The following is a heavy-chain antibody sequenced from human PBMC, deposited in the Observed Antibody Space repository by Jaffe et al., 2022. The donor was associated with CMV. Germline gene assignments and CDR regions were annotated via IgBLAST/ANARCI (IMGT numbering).Heavy chain of an antibody. Sequence: EVQLVESGGGLVKPGGSLRLSCAASGLAFSSYSMNWVRQAPGKGLEWVSSISSSSSYINEADSVKGRFSISRDNAKNSLYLQMNSLRAEDTAVYYCATWREGSSGPLDYWGQGTLVTVSS. CDR1: GLAFSSYS. J-gene: IGHJ4*02. V-gene: IGHV3-21*02. CDR2: ISSSSSYI. D-gene: IGHD6-19*01. CDR3: ATWREGSSGPLDY.